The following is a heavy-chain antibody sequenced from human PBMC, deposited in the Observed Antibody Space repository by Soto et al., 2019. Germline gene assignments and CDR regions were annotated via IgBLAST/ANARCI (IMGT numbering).Heavy chain of an antibody. D-gene: IGHD2-15*01. J-gene: IGHJ5*02. CDR3: ARAPVGQSWWAHWSDP. V-gene: IGHV4-38-2*02. Sequence: PSETLSLTCTVSGYSISSGYYWCGIRQTPGTGLEWIGSISHSGTSFYNPSLRSRVTISMDTSNNHFSLKLKSLTATDTAVYYCARAPVGQSWWAHWSDPLGQGTLVTVSS. CDR2: ISHSGTS. CDR1: GYSISSGYY.